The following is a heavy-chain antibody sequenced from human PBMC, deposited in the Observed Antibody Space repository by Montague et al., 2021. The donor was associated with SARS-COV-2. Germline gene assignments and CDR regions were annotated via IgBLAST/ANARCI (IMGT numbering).Heavy chain of an antibody. CDR1: GGSFGDSF. CDR2: INQTGTT. J-gene: IGHJ5*02. CDR3: ASRETRLPVRSAFPCWLGDWFADWFDA. D-gene: IGHD3/OR15-3a*01. V-gene: IGHV4-34*01. Sequence: SETLSLTCAVYGGSFGDSFCSWIRQPPGKGLEWIWDINQTGTTKSIPSLKSRLTMSFDTSKNQVSLKLTSVTAADTAVYYCASRETRLPVRSAFPCWLGDWFADWFDAWGRGTLVIVSS.